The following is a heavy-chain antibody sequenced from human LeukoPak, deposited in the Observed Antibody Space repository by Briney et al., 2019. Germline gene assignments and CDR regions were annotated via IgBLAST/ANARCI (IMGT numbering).Heavy chain of an antibody. CDR1: GFSFSSYE. CDR3: ARGGYSSGWYYYYYYMDV. Sequence: GGSLRLSCAASGFSFSSYEMNWVRQAPGKGLVWVSRINSDGSSTSYADSVKGGFTISRDNAKNTLYLQMNSLRAEDTAVYYCARGGYSSGWYYYYYYMDVWGKGTTVTVSS. J-gene: IGHJ6*03. V-gene: IGHV3-74*01. D-gene: IGHD6-19*01. CDR2: INSDGSST.